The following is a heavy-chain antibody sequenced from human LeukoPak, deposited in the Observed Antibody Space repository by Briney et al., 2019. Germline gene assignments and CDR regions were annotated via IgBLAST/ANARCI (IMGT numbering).Heavy chain of an antibody. J-gene: IGHJ4*02. CDR3: ARATREAAAGNSPYYFDY. Sequence: SETLSLTCAVYGGSFSGYYWSWIRQPPGKGLEWMGEINHSGSTNYNPSLKSRVTISVDTSKNQFSLKLSSVTAADTAVYYCARATREAAAGNSPYYFDYWGQGTLVTVSS. V-gene: IGHV4-34*01. D-gene: IGHD6-13*01. CDR2: INHSGST. CDR1: GGSFSGYY.